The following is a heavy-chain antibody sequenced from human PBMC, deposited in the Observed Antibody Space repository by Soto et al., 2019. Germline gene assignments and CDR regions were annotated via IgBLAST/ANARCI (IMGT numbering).Heavy chain of an antibody. CDR2: IFSGYST. CDR1: GFTVSGNY. CDR3: ARGPKSAHTAFVISFFAD. Sequence: PGGSLRLSCAASGFTVSGNYMSLVRQAPGKGLEWVSVIFSGYSTYYADSVKGRFTISRHNSKHTLYLQMNSLRADDTAVYYCARGPKSAHTAFVISFFADWGQGIQVTLSS. V-gene: IGHV3-53*01. J-gene: IGHJ4*02. D-gene: IGHD5-18*01.